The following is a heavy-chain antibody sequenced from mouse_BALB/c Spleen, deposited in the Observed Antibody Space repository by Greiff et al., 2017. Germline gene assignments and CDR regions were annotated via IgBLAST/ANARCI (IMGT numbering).Heavy chain of an antibody. D-gene: IGHD1-1*01. J-gene: IGHJ4*01. V-gene: IGHV14-3*02. Sequence: VQLQQSGAELVKPGASVKLSCTASGFTIKDSYMHWVKQRPEQGLEWIGRIDPANGNTKYDPKFQGKATITADTSSNTAYLQLSSLTSEDTAVYYCASIYYYGSVYAMDYWGQGTSVTVSA. CDR3: ASIYYYGSVYAMDY. CDR2: IDPANGNT. CDR1: GFTIKDSY.